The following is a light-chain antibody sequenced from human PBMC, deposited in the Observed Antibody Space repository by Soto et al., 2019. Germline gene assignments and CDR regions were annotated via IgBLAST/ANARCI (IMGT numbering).Light chain of an antibody. CDR3: SSYTTRSTLV. J-gene: IGLJ2*01. V-gene: IGLV2-14*01. CDR1: SSDVGAYDF. Sequence: QSVLTQPASVSGSPGQSITISCTGTSSDVGAYDFVSWYQHYPGKAPKLVTFDVTHRPPGISDRFSGSKSANTASLTISGLQAEDEAFYYCSSYTTRSTLVFGGGTKLPVL. CDR2: DVT.